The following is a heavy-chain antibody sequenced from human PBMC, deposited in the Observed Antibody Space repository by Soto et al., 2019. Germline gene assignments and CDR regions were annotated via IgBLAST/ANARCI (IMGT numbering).Heavy chain of an antibody. V-gene: IGHV3-33*01. CDR1: GFTFSSYG. CDR2: IWYDGSNK. Sequence: GGSLRLSCAASGFTFSSYGMHWVRQAPGKGLEWVAVIWYDGSNKYYADSVKGRFTISGDNSKNTLYLQMNSLRAEDTAVYYCARGAITDFHFDYWGQGTLVTVSS. J-gene: IGHJ4*02. D-gene: IGHD1-26*01. CDR3: ARGAITDFHFDY.